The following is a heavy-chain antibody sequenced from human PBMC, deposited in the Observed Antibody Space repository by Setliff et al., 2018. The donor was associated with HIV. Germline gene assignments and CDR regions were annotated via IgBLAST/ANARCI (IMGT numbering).Heavy chain of an antibody. J-gene: IGHJ6*03. CDR2: FLAVLRKP. CDR1: GDTFKGYA. CDR3: ASPRSAGTYQGAFYYFLHV. V-gene: IGHV1-69*13. Sequence: SVKVSCKASGDTFKGYAFTWVRQAPGQGLEWMGDFLAVLRKPTHAERFQDRLTITADESTSTAYMELRDLRPEDTAVYSCASPRSAGTYQGAFYYFLHVWGKGTTVTVSS. D-gene: IGHD1-26*01.